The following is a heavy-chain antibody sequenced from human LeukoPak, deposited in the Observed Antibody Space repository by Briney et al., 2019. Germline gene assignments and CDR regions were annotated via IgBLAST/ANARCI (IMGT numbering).Heavy chain of an antibody. J-gene: IGHJ4*02. CDR1: GFTFSSYA. CDR3: AKDNDFWSGYYRGY. V-gene: IGHV3-23*01. Sequence: GGSLRLSCAASGFTFSSYAMSWVRQAPGKGLEWVSAISGSGGSTYYADSVKGRFTISRDNSKNTLYLQMNSLRAEDTAVYYCAKDNDFWSGYYRGYWGQGTLVTVSS. D-gene: IGHD3-3*01. CDR2: ISGSGGST.